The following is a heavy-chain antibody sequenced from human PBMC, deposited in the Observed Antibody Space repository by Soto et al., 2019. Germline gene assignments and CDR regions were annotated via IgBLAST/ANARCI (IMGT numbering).Heavy chain of an antibody. CDR3: ARDAVAATWYFDI. J-gene: IGHJ2*01. D-gene: IGHD6-19*01. Sequence: EVQLVESGGGLVQPGGSLRFSCAASGFAFGSYWMHWVRQAPGKGLVWVARINSDGSDTSYANSVKGRFTISRDNGKNTVSLQMNSLRDEDTAVYFCARDAVAATWYFDIWGRGTLVAVSS. CDR2: INSDGSDT. V-gene: IGHV3-74*01. CDR1: GFAFGSYW.